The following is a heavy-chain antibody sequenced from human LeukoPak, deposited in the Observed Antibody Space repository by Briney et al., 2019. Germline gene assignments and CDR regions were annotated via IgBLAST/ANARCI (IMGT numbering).Heavy chain of an antibody. D-gene: IGHD3-22*01. V-gene: IGHV4-4*02. J-gene: IGHJ3*02. Sequence: PSGTLSLTCAVSGGSISSNDWWSWVRQPPGKGLAWIGEIYHSGSTNYNPSLKSRVTISVDKSKNQFSLKLSSVTAADTAVYYCARRETYYYDNSGYLPDAFDIWGQGTMVTVSS. CDR1: GGSISSNDW. CDR3: ARRETYYYDNSGYLPDAFDI. CDR2: IYHSGST.